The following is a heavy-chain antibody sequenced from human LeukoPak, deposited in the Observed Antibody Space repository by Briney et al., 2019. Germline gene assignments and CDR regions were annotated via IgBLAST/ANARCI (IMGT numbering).Heavy chain of an antibody. CDR2: INHSGST. CDR3: ARGPDYYDSLSWFDP. V-gene: IGHV4-34*01. J-gene: IGHJ5*02. Sequence: SETLSLTCAVYGGSFSGYYWSWIRQPPGKGLEWIGEINHSGSTNYNPSLKSRVTISVDTSKNQFSLKLSSVTAADTAVYYCARGPDYYDSLSWFDPWGQGTLVTVSS. D-gene: IGHD3-22*01. CDR1: GGSFSGYY.